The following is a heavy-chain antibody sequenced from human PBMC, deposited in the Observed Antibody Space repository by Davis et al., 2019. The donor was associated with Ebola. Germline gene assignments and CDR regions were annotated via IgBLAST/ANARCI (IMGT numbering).Heavy chain of an antibody. J-gene: IGHJ6*02. D-gene: IGHD3-3*01. CDR3: ATKHHATLEGNYYYGLDV. CDR2: IIPIFPSA. V-gene: IGHV1-69*13. Sequence: SVKVSCKTSGGTFSNSAISWVRQAPGQGLEWVGGIIPIFPSADYGQGFQGRVTITADESTSTAYMELTSLRSEDTAVYYCATKHHATLEGNYYYGLDVWGQGTAVTVSS. CDR1: GGTFSNSA.